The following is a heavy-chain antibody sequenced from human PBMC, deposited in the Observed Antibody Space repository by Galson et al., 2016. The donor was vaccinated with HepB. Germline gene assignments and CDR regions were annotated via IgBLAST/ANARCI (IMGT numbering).Heavy chain of an antibody. CDR1: GGSITTNNYY. D-gene: IGHD2-2*01. CDR3: ARMASCGSTSCYLPWNNNFDY. V-gene: IGHV4-39*02. CDR2: IYYSGRT. J-gene: IGHJ4*02. Sequence: SETLSLTCIVSGGSITTNNYYWGWIRQPPGKGLEWIGSIYYSGRTYYNPSLKSRVTISVDTSKNHFSLKLDSVTAADTAVYFCARMASCGSTSCYLPWNNNFDYWGQGTLVTVSS.